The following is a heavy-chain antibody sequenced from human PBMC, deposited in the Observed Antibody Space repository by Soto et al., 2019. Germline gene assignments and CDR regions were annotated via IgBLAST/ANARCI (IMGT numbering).Heavy chain of an antibody. CDR1: GGSFSGYY. D-gene: IGHD3-10*01. Sequence: SETLSRTCAVYGGSFSGYYWSWIRQPPGKGLEWIGEINHSGSTNYNPSLKSRVTISVDTSKNQFSLKLSSVTAADTAVYYCARVSGIYYYGMDVWGQGTTVT. J-gene: IGHJ6*02. CDR2: INHSGST. CDR3: ARVSGIYYYGMDV. V-gene: IGHV4-34*01.